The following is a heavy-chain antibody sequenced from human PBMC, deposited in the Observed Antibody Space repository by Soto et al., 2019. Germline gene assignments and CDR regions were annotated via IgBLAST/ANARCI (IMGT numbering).Heavy chain of an antibody. J-gene: IGHJ6*02. Sequence: GASVKVSCKASGFTFTSSAVQWVRQARGQRLEWIGWIVVGSGNTNYAQKFQERVTITRDMSTSTAYMELSSLRSEDTAVYYCAASARDYYYYGMDVWGQGTTVTAP. CDR1: GFTFTSSA. CDR2: IVVGSGNT. CDR3: AASARDYYYYGMDV. D-gene: IGHD3-3*01. V-gene: IGHV1-58*01.